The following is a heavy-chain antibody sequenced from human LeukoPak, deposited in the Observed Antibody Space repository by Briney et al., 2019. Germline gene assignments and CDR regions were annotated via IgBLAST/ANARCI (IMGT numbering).Heavy chain of an antibody. CDR3: ARDPYYYGSGSYGFDY. J-gene: IGHJ4*02. D-gene: IGHD3-10*01. CDR1: GFTFSSYA. Sequence: PGGSLRLSCAASGFTFSSYAMHWVRQAPGKGLEWVAVISYDGSNKYYADSVKGRFTISRDNSKNTLYLQVNSLRAEDTAVYYCARDPYYYGSGSYGFDYWGQGTLVTVSS. V-gene: IGHV3-30*04. CDR2: ISYDGSNK.